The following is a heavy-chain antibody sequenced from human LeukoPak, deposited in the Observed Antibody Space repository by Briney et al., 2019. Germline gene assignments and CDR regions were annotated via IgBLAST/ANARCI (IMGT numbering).Heavy chain of an antibody. CDR2: IHYSGST. CDR3: ARRVWATTISRDGFDI. Sequence: SETLSLTCTVSDGSFSSYYWSWIRQPPGKGLEWIGHIHYSGSTNYNPSLKSRVAISVDTSKNQFSLKLSSVTAADTAVYYCARRVWATTISRDGFDIWGQGTMVTVSS. V-gene: IGHV4-59*01. J-gene: IGHJ3*02. CDR1: DGSFSSYY. D-gene: IGHD1-26*01.